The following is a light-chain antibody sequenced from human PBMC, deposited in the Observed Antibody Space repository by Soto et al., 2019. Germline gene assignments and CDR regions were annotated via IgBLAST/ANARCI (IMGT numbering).Light chain of an antibody. V-gene: IGLV2-8*01. J-gene: IGLJ1*01. CDR2: EVS. CDR1: SSDIGAYIY. Sequence: QSVLTQPASVSGSPGQSITISCTGTSSDIGAYIYVSWYQQHPGKAPKLMISEVSRRPSGVPERFSGSKSGNTASLTFSGLQADDEAHYYCSSYAGSNNFVFGTGTKVTGL. CDR3: SSYAGSNNFV.